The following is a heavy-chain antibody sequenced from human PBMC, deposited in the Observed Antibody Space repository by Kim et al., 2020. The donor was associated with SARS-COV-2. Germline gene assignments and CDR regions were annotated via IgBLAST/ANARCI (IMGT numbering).Heavy chain of an antibody. V-gene: IGHV4-34*01. CDR3: ARVYPSSRRFDP. CDR2: INHSGST. J-gene: IGHJ5*02. Sequence: SETLSLTCAVYGGSFSGYYWSWIRQPPGKGLEWIGEINHSGSTNYKPSLKSRVTISVDTSKNQFSLKLSSVTAADTAVYYCARVYPSSRRFDPWGQGTLVTVSS. CDR1: GGSFSGYY. D-gene: IGHD6-13*01.